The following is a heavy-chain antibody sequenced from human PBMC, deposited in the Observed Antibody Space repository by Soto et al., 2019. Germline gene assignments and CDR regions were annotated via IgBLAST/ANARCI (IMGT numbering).Heavy chain of an antibody. V-gene: IGHV2-5*01. D-gene: IGHD6-19*01. CDR2: IYWNDDD. Sequence: SGPTLVNPTQTLTLTCSFSGFSLTSSGVGVGWFRQPPGKALEWLGLIYWNDDDRYRASLHSRLTITKDTSKNQVVLTMTNMDPEDTATYYCAHRPGGSGFRYYFDYWGQGTLVTVSS. CDR1: GFSLTSSGVG. CDR3: AHRPGGSGFRYYFDY. J-gene: IGHJ4*02.